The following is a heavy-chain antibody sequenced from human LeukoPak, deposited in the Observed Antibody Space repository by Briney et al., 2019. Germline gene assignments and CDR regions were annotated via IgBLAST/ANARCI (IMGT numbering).Heavy chain of an antibody. CDR1: GFTFSSYA. CDR2: ISYDGSNK. J-gene: IGHJ4*02. Sequence: KPGGSLRLSCAASGFTFSSYAMHWVRQAPGKGLEWVAVISYDGSNKYYADSVKGRFTISRDNSKNTLYLQMNSPRAEDTAVYYCARDLDSSWYNYWGQGTLVTVSS. CDR3: ARDLDSSWYNY. D-gene: IGHD6-13*01. V-gene: IGHV3-30-3*01.